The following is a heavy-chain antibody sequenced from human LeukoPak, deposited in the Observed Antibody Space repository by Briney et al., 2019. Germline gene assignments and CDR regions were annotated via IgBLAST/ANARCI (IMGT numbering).Heavy chain of an antibody. D-gene: IGHD6-19*01. CDR3: ARVQWLGAFDI. Sequence: SETLSLTCAVSGGSISSYYWNWIRQPPGKGLEWIGYIYNSGSTNNNPSLKSRVTISVDTSKKQFSLKLSSVTAADTAVYYCARVQWLGAFDIWGQGTMVTVSS. V-gene: IGHV4-59*01. CDR2: IYNSGST. CDR1: GGSISSYY. J-gene: IGHJ3*02.